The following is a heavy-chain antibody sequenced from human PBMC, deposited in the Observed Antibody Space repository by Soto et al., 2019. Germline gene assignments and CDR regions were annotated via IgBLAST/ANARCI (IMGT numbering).Heavy chain of an antibody. Sequence: GGSLRLWCAASGFTVSSKYMSWVRQAPGKGLEWVSVLYSGGSTSYADSVKGRFTVSRDNSKNTLYLQMNSLRAEDTAVYYCARDSPPNDPDDYGDAFDIWGQGTMVTVSS. CDR2: LYSGGST. D-gene: IGHD4-17*01. CDR1: GFTVSSKY. J-gene: IGHJ3*02. CDR3: ARDSPPNDPDDYGDAFDI. V-gene: IGHV3-53*01.